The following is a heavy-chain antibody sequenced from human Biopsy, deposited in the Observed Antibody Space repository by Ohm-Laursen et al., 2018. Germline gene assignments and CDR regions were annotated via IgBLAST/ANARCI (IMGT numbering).Heavy chain of an antibody. J-gene: IGHJ4*02. Sequence: SLRLSCSASGFIFSSYGIHWVRQAPGKGLDWVAVIWFDGTKKYYADSVKGRFTISRDNSKNTVYLLMNSLRADDTAIYFCAKDAHTFGSEQDSWGQGTRVTVSS. CDR2: IWFDGTKK. V-gene: IGHV3-33*06. D-gene: IGHD2/OR15-2a*01. CDR1: GFIFSSYG. CDR3: AKDAHTFGSEQDS.